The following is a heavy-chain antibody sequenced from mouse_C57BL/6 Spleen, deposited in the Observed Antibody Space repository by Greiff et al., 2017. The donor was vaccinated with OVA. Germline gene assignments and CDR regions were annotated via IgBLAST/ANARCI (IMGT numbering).Heavy chain of an antibody. CDR1: GYTFTSYW. V-gene: IGHV1-52*01. D-gene: IGHD2-3*01. J-gene: IGHJ4*01. CDR3: ARYDGYSYAMDY. CDR2: IDPSDSET. Sequence: VQLQQPGAELVRPGSSVKLSCKASGYTFTSYWMHWVKQRPIQGLEWIGNIDPSDSETHYNQKFKDKATLTVDKSSSTAYMQLSSLTSEDSAVYYCARYDGYSYAMDYWGQGTSVTVSS.